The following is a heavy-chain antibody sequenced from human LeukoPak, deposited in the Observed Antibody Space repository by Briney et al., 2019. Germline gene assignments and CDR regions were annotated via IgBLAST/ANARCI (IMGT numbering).Heavy chain of an antibody. CDR2: IYHSGST. Sequence: PSETLSLTCAVSGGSISSSNWWSWVRQPPGKGLEWIGEIYHSGSTNYNPSLKSRVTISVDKTKNQFSLKLSSVTAADTAVYYFARDGGYGKDAFDIWGQGTMVTISS. D-gene: IGHD5-12*01. CDR3: ARDGGYGKDAFDI. CDR1: GGSISSSNW. J-gene: IGHJ3*02. V-gene: IGHV4-4*02.